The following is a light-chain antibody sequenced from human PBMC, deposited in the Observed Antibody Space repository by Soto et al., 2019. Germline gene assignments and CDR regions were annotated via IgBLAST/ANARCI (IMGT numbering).Light chain of an antibody. V-gene: IGKV1-5*03. CDR3: KQYNSYPVT. Sequence: DIQMTQSPSTLSASVGDRVTITCRASQGIRNDLAWYQQKPGKAPKVLMYKASSLESGVPSRFSGSGSGTEFTLTITSLQPDDFATYYCKQYNSYPVTFGGGTKVEIK. CDR2: KAS. CDR1: QGIRND. J-gene: IGKJ4*01.